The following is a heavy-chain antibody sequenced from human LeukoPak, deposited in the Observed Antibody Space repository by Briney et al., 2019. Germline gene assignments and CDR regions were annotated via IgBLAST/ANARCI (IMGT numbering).Heavy chain of an antibody. CDR3: AREGGPYRPLDY. V-gene: IGHV4/OR15-8*01. CDR1: GGSISFTNW. Sequence: SETLSLTCGVSGGSISFTNWWTWVRQPPGKGLEWIGEVHFDGRPNYNPSLQSRLTMSVDFSENHISLKLTSVTAADTAVYYCAREGGPYRPLDYSGQGTLVTVSS. J-gene: IGHJ4*02. CDR2: VHFDGRP.